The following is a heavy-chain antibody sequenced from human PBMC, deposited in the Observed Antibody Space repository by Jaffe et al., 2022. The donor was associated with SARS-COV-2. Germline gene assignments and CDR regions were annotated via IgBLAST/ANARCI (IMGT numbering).Heavy chain of an antibody. CDR1: DFTFSSHW. V-gene: IGHV3-7*03. CDR2: IKGDGSEK. Sequence: EVRLVESGGGLVQPGGSLRLSCVVSDFTFSSHWMTWVRQAAGKGLEWVANIKGDGSEKYSADSVKGRFTISRDNAKNSLYLQMNSLRVEDTGVYYCATNGLPWAFDIWGQGTMVTVSS. J-gene: IGHJ3*02. CDR3: ATNGLPWAFDI. D-gene: IGHD2-8*01.